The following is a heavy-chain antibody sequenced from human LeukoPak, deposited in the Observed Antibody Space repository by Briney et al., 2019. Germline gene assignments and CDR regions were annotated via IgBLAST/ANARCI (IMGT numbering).Heavy chain of an antibody. V-gene: IGHV4-61*02. CDR3: ARENIRSAGGAFDI. J-gene: IGHJ3*02. CDR1: GGSISSGSYY. Sequence: SETLSLTCTVSGGSISSGSYYWSWIRQPAGKGLEWIGRIYTSGSTNYNPSLKSRVTISVDTSKNQFSLKLSSVTAADTAVYYCARENIRSAGGAFDIWGQGTMVTVSS. CDR2: IYTSGST. D-gene: IGHD3-3*01.